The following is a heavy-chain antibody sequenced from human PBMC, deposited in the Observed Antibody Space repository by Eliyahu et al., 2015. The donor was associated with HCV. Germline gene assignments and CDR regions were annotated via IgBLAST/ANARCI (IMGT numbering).Heavy chain of an antibody. D-gene: IGHD3-22*01. Sequence: QLQLQESGPGLVKPSETLSLTCTVSGGSISSSSYYWGWIRQPPGKGLEWIGSIYYSGSTYYNPSLKSRVTISVDTSKNQFSLKLSSVTAADTAVYYCARFSRTYYYDSSGYLIDYCAREPWSPSPQ. CDR3: ARFSRTYYYDSSGYLIDY. J-gene: IGHJ4*02. CDR2: IYYSGST. CDR1: GGSISSSSYY. V-gene: IGHV4-39*01.